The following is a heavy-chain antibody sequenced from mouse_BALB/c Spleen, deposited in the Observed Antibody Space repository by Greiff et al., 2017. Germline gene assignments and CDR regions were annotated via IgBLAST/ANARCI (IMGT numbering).Heavy chain of an antibody. Sequence: VQLKESGPGLVKPSQSLSLTCSVTGYSITSGYYWNWIRQFPGNKLEWMGYISYDGSNNYNPSLKNRISITRDTSKNQFFLKLNSVTTEDTATYYCAREGDYYGFYFDYWGQGTTLTVSS. J-gene: IGHJ2*01. V-gene: IGHV3-6*02. CDR1: GYSITSGYY. CDR3: AREGDYYGFYFDY. CDR2: ISYDGSN. D-gene: IGHD1-1*01.